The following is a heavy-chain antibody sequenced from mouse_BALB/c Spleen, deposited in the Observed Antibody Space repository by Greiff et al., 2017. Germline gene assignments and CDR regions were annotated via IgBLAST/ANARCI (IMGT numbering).Heavy chain of an antibody. V-gene: IGHV14-3*02. D-gene: IGHD2-3*01. Sequence: VQLQQSGAELVKPGASVKLSCTASGFNIKDTYMHWVKQRPEQGLEWIGRIDPANGNTKYDPKFQGKATITADTSSNTAYLQLSSLTSEDTAVYYCARWRWLGAMDYWGQGTSVTVSS. J-gene: IGHJ4*01. CDR1: GFNIKDTY. CDR3: ARWRWLGAMDY. CDR2: IDPANGNT.